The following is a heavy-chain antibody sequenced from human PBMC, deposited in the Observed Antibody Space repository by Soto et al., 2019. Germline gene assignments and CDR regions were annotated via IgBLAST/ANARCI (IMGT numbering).Heavy chain of an antibody. J-gene: IGHJ4*02. CDR2: MTATGVSI. Sequence: EVQPLESGGGLVQPGGSLRLSCVASGFSFSGYAMSWVRQAPGKGLVWVSSMTATGVSIYYADSVRGRFTISRDNSKNTLYLQMSSLRAEDTARYYCAKDSIPYSSSYDLDHCGRGALVTVSS. V-gene: IGHV3-23*01. CDR3: AKDSIPYSSSYDLDH. D-gene: IGHD6-6*01. CDR1: GFSFSGYA.